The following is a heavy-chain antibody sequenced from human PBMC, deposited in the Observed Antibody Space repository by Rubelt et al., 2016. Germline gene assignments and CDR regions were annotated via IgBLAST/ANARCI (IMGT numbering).Heavy chain of an antibody. CDR3: ARQHCSSTSCYYYYGMDV. Sequence: QVQLQESGPGLVKPSETLSLTCTVSGASIRKNHWRWIRQPPGQGLEWIGYFLYSGSTYYNPSLKSRATQSVSTSTKQFSLKRGSLTAADTAVYDCARQHCSSTSCYYYYGMDVWGQGTTVTVSS. J-gene: IGHJ6*02. V-gene: IGHV4-59*08. CDR2: FLYSGST. D-gene: IGHD2-2*01. CDR1: GASIRKNH.